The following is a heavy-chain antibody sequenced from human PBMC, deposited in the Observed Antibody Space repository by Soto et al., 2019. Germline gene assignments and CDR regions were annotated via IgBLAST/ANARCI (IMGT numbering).Heavy chain of an antibody. V-gene: IGHV1-2*04. D-gene: IGHD3-22*01. CDR2: INPNSGGT. Sequence: PSVKVSCKASGYTFTGYYMHWVRQAPGQGLEWMGWINPNSGGTNYAQKFQGWVTMTRDTSISTAYMELSRLRSDDTAVYYCARDKERLSNDSSGLDVWGQGTTVTVSS. CDR1: GYTFTGYY. CDR3: ARDKERLSNDSSGLDV. J-gene: IGHJ6*02.